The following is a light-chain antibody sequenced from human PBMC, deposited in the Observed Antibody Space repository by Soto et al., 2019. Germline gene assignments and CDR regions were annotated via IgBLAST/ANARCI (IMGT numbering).Light chain of an antibody. CDR3: QQSYNSPQT. V-gene: IGKV1-39*01. CDR2: AAS. CDR1: QTIMTY. J-gene: IGKJ1*01. Sequence: IQLTQSPSSLSASVGDEVTITCRASQTIMTYLNWYQLKPGKPPRLLIYAASSLQSGVPSRFSGSGSETDFTLTISSLQPEDFATYSCQQSYNSPQTFGRGTKVDIK.